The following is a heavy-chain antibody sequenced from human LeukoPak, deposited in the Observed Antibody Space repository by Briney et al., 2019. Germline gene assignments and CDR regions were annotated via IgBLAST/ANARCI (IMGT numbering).Heavy chain of an antibody. CDR1: GYTFTTYD. V-gene: IGHV1-8*01. D-gene: IGHD5-18*01. CDR2: MNPNSGNT. J-gene: IGHJ4*02. Sequence: ASVKVSCKASGYTFTTYDINWVRQATGQGLEWMGWMNPNSGNTGYAQKFQGRVTMTRNASISTAFMELSGLRSEDTAVYFCARRNTAMVAGLDYWGQGSLVTVSS. CDR3: ARRNTAMVAGLDY.